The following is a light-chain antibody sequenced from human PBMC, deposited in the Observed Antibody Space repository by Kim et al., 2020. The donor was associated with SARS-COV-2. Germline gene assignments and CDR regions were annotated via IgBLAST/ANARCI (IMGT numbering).Light chain of an antibody. CDR2: AAS. CDR3: QQSYSTPYT. Sequence: ASVGDRVTITCRASQTISIYLNWYQQKPGKAPKLLIHAASSLQSGVPSRFSGSGSGTDFTLTISSLQPEDFATYYCQQSYSTPYTFGQGAKLEI. CDR1: QTISIY. J-gene: IGKJ2*01. V-gene: IGKV1-39*01.